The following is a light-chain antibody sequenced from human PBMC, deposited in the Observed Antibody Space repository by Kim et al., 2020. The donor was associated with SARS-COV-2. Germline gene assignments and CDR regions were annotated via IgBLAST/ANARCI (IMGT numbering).Light chain of an antibody. Sequence: SVSPGQTARITCSGDILAKKYARWFQQKPGQAPVLVIHKDSERPSGIPERFSGSSSGTTVTLTISGAQVEDEADYYCYSATDNNVIFGGGTQLTVL. CDR1: ILAKKY. CDR2: KDS. CDR3: YSATDNNVI. J-gene: IGLJ2*01. V-gene: IGLV3-27*01.